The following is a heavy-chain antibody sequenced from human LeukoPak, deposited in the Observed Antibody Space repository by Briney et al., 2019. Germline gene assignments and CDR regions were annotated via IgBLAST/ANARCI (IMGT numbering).Heavy chain of an antibody. V-gene: IGHV1-18*04. CDR3: ARDPVYGDYVDAFDI. CDR2: ISAYNGNT. J-gene: IGHJ3*02. D-gene: IGHD4-17*01. Sequence: ASVTVSCTASGYTFTSYGISWVRQAPGQGLEWMGWISAYNGNTNYAQKLQGRVTMTTDTSTSTAYMELRSLRSDDTAVYYCARDPVYGDYVDAFDIWGQGTMVTVSS. CDR1: GYTFTSYG.